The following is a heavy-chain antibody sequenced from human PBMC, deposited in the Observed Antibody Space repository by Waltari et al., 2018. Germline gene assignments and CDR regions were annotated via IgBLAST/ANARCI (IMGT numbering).Heavy chain of an antibody. V-gene: IGHV3-30*01. D-gene: IGHD2-15*01. CDR3: GREGGTSGYSGYLDT. Sequence: QVQLVESGGGVVQPGRSLRLSCAAPASTSRTSIIHWVRQAPGKGVGWVGGMSYDGFSKYYADSVKGRFSIGRDDSQNTVYLQANSLTTEDTAVYYCGREGGTSGYSGYLDTWGQGTLVTVSS. CDR2: MSYDGFSK. CDR1: ASTSRTSI. J-gene: IGHJ4*02.